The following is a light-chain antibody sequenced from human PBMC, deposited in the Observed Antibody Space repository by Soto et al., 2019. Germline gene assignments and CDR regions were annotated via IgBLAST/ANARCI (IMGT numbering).Light chain of an antibody. V-gene: IGKV1-5*01. CDR3: QQYNSYPWT. CDR1: QSISSW. J-gene: IGKJ1*01. Sequence: DIQRTPVPSSLFGPVGDRVSITRRASQSISSWLAWYQQKPGKAPKLLIYDASSMESGVPSRFSGSGSGTEFTLTISSLQPDDFATYYCQQYNSYPWTFGQGTKVDI. CDR2: DAS.